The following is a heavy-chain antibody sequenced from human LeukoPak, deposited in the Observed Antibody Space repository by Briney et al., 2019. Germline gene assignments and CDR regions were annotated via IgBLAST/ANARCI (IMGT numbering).Heavy chain of an antibody. Sequence: GASVKVSCKASGYTLTNYGISWVRQAPGQGLEWMGWISAYNGNTRYAQKLQDRVTMTADTSTSTAYMELRSLRSDDTAMYYCAREGGSGYYLTWGQGTLVTVSS. D-gene: IGHD3-22*01. CDR2: ISAYNGNT. CDR1: GYTLTNYG. CDR3: AREGGSGYYLT. J-gene: IGHJ4*02. V-gene: IGHV1-18*01.